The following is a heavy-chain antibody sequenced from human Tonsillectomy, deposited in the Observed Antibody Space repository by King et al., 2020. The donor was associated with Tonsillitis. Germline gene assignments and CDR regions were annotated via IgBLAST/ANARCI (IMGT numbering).Heavy chain of an antibody. V-gene: IGHV1-2*02. Sequence: VQLVESGAEVKKPGASVKVSCQASGYTFTDYYIHWVRQAPGQGLEWMGWIKSDTGGTKYGQKFQGRVTMTRDTSISIAYMELTRLRSDDTAVYYCVRDSCNNTSCYPFDYWGQGTLVTVSS. CDR2: IKSDTGGT. CDR1: GYTFTDYY. J-gene: IGHJ4*02. CDR3: VRDSCNNTSCYPFDY. D-gene: IGHD2-2*01.